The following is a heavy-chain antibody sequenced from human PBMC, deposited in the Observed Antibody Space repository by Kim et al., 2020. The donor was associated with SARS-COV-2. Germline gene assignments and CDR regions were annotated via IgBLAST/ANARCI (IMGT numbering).Heavy chain of an antibody. CDR3: ATFITMIVVVNYFDY. CDR1: GYTLTEFS. J-gene: IGHJ4*02. CDR2: FDPEDGET. V-gene: IGHV1-24*01. Sequence: ASVKVSCKVSGYTLTEFSMHWVRQAPGKGLEWMGGFDPEDGETIYAQKFQGRVTMTEDTSTDTAYMELSSLRSEDTAVYYCATFITMIVVVNYFDYWGQGTLVTVSS. D-gene: IGHD3-22*01.